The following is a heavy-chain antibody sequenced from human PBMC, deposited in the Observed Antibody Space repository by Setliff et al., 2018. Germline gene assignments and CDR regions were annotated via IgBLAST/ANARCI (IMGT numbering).Heavy chain of an antibody. V-gene: IGHV3-48*04. CDR2: ISSSGSTI. J-gene: IGHJ6*02. Sequence: GGSLRLSCAASGFAFSSYWMHWVRQAPGKGLEWVSYISSSGSTIYYADSVKGRFTISRDNAKNSLYLQMNSLRAEDTAVYYCARDLDYGSGRIDMDVWGQGTTVTVSS. CDR1: GFAFSSYW. CDR3: ARDLDYGSGRIDMDV. D-gene: IGHD3-10*01.